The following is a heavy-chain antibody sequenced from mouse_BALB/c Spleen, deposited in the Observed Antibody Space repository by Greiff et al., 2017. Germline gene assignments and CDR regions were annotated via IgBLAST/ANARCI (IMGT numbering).Heavy chain of an antibody. J-gene: IGHJ3*01. CDR1: GYTFTDYN. V-gene: IGHV1-18*01. CDR2: INPNNGGT. D-gene: IGHD2-1*01. Sequence: EVQLQQSGPELVKPGASVKIPCKASGYTFTDYNMDWVKQSHGKSLEWIGDINPNNGGTIYNQKFKGKATLTVDKSSSAAYMELRSLTSEDTAVYYYARSYGNYAWFAYWGQGTLVTVSA. CDR3: ARSYGNYAWFAY.